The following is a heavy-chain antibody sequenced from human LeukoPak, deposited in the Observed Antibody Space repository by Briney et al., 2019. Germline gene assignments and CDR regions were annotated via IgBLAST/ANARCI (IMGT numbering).Heavy chain of an antibody. CDR1: GFTFSSYE. CDR2: ISSSGSTV. J-gene: IGHJ4*02. D-gene: IGHD3-22*01. CDR3: AREKFYDNSGYDY. V-gene: IGHV3-48*03. Sequence: GGSLRLSCAASGFTFSSYEMDWVRQAPGQGLEWVAYISSSGSTVYYADSVKGRFTISRDNAKNSLFLQMNSLRAEDTADYYCAREKFYDNSGYDYWGQGTLVTVSS.